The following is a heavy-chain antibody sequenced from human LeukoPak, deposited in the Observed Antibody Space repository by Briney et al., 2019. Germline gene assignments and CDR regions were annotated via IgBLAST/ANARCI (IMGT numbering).Heavy chain of an antibody. V-gene: IGHV3-30*04. J-gene: IGHJ4*02. CDR1: GCTFRSDG. CDR3: ARDGEPWLELWSSAGFDY. CDR2: ISYDGSNK. D-gene: IGHD5-18*01. Sequence: GGSLRLSCAAAGCTFRSDGMHWGRQAPGKGLEWVAVISYDGSNKYYADSVKGRFTISRDNSKNTLYLQMNSLRAEDTAVYYCARDGEPWLELWSSAGFDYWGQGTLVTVSS.